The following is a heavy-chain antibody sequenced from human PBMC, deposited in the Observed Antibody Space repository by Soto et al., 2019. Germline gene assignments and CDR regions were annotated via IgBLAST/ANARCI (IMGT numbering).Heavy chain of an antibody. CDR3: ARGQDV. Sequence: ASVKVSCKASGYTFTSYGISWVRQATGQGLEWMGRISANNGNTNYAQKFQGRVTMTRNTSISTAYMELSSLRSEDTAVYYCARGQDVWGKGTTVTSPQ. V-gene: IGHV1-8*02. CDR1: GYTFTSYG. CDR2: ISANNGNT. J-gene: IGHJ6*04.